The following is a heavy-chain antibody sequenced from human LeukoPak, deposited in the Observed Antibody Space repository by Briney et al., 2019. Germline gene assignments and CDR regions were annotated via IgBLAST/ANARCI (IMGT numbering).Heavy chain of an antibody. Sequence: GGSLRLSCAASGFTVSSNYMSWVRQAPGKGLEWVSVIYSGGSTYYADSVKGRFTISRDNSKNTLYLQMNSLRAEDTAVYYCATSAAGTPNAHWGQGTLVTVSS. CDR3: ATSAAGTPNAH. D-gene: IGHD6-13*01. J-gene: IGHJ4*02. CDR1: GFTVSSNY. V-gene: IGHV3-53*01. CDR2: IYSGGST.